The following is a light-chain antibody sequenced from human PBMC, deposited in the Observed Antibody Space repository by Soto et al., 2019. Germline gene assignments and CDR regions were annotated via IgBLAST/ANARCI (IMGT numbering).Light chain of an antibody. CDR2: DAS. Sequence: DIQMTKSPSNLSASVEDRVTITCLASQSISSWLAWYQQKPGKAPKLLIYDASSLESGVPSRFSGSGSGTEFTLTISSLQPDDFATYYCQQYNSYSTFGQGTKVEIK. J-gene: IGKJ1*01. CDR3: QQYNSYST. CDR1: QSISSW. V-gene: IGKV1-5*01.